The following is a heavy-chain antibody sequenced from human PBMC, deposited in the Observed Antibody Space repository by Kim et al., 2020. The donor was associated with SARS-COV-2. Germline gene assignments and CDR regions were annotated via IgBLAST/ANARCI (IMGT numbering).Heavy chain of an antibody. CDR3: ARELPPPHVYSSSWYAVEYFQH. D-gene: IGHD6-13*01. J-gene: IGHJ1*01. CDR2: INHSGST. Sequence: SETLSLTCAVYGGSFSGYYWSWIRQPPGKGLEWIGEINHSGSTNYNPSLKSRVTISVDTSKNQFSLKLSSVTAADTAVYYCARELPPPHVYSSSWYAVEYFQHWGQGTLVTVSS. V-gene: IGHV4-34*01. CDR1: GGSFSGYY.